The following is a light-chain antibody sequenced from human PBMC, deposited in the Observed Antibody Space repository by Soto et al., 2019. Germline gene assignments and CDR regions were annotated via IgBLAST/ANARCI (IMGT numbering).Light chain of an antibody. CDR3: QQTYSTPPWT. Sequence: DIHLTQSPSSLSASVGDRVTISCRATQGIGTYLTWYQQKPGRAPNLLIYDASTLQTGAPSRFSGRASATDFTPTISSLQPDDVGTYFCQQTYSTPPWTFGQGTRVEI. J-gene: IGKJ1*01. CDR2: DAS. V-gene: IGKV1-39*01. CDR1: QGIGTY.